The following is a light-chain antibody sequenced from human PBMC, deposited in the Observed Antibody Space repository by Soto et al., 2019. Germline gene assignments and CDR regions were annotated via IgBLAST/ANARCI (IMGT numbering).Light chain of an antibody. Sequence: QSVLTQPPSASGTPGQRVTISCSGSSSNIGNNTVNWYQQLPGTAPKLLIYSNNQRPSGVPDRFSGSKSGTSASLAISGLQSEDEADYYCAAWDDSLNVLYVFGTGTKVTVL. CDR2: SNN. CDR1: SSNIGNNT. V-gene: IGLV1-44*01. J-gene: IGLJ1*01. CDR3: AAWDDSLNVLYV.